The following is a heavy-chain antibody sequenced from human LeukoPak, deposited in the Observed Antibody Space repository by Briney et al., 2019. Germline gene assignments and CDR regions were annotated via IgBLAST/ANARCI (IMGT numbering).Heavy chain of an antibody. CDR3: AREGHPYGMDV. Sequence: GGSLRLSCAASGFAISSKYMTWVRQVPGKGLEWVSVTYNGGSTNYADSVKGRYTISRDNSKNTLYLQMNSLRAEDTAVYYCAREGHPYGMDVWGQGTTVTVSS. J-gene: IGHJ6*02. CDR1: GFAISSKY. V-gene: IGHV3-53*01. CDR2: TYNGGST.